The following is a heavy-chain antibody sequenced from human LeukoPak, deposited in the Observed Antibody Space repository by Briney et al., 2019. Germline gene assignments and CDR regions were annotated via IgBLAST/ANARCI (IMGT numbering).Heavy chain of an antibody. Sequence: GGSLRLSCAASGFTFSSYAMSWVRQAPGKGLEWVSAISGSGGSTYYADSVKGRFTISRDNSKNTLYLQMNSLRTEDTAVYYCAKDREGIVVVIGDWGQGTLVTVSS. CDR2: ISGSGGST. D-gene: IGHD2-21*01. CDR3: AKDREGIVVVIGD. J-gene: IGHJ4*02. V-gene: IGHV3-23*01. CDR1: GFTFSSYA.